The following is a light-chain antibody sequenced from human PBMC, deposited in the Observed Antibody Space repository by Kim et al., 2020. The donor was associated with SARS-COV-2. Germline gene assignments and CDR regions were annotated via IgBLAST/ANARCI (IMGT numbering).Light chain of an antibody. CDR3: EQVYNWPQT. J-gene: IGKJ2*01. CDR2: GAS. CDR1: QKINTN. V-gene: IGKV3-15*01. Sequence: EIVLTQSPATLSVSPGERATLSSRASQKINTNLAWYQQSPGQWPRLLIYGASTRATGVPARCSGSGSGTEFTLTISSLQSEDFATCSCEQVYNWPQTFGQGTKVGIK.